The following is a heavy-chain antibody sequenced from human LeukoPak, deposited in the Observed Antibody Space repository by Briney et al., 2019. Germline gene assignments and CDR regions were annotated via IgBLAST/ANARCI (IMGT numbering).Heavy chain of an antibody. CDR3: ARGQKLDYYYYYSMDV. J-gene: IGHJ6*02. V-gene: IGHV4-59*01. CDR2: IYYSGST. D-gene: IGHD3-3*02. CDR1: GGSISSYY. Sequence: SETLSLTCTVSGGSISSYYWSWIRQPPGKGLEWIGYIYYSGSTNYNPSLKSRVTISVDTSKNQFSLKLSSVTAADTAVYYCARGQKLDYYYYYSMDVWGQGTTVTVSS.